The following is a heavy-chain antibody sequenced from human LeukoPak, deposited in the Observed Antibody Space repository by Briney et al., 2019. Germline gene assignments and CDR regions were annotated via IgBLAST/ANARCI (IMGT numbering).Heavy chain of an antibody. D-gene: IGHD2-2*01. Sequence: GGSLRLSFAASVFTFTSYAMTWIRQAPGKGLDWVSVITGSGGSTYYADSVKGRFTVSRDNSKNTLYLQMNSLIADGALVYYCAKNHLYCSSAACYQDWGQGTLVTVSS. CDR2: ITGSGGST. V-gene: IGHV3-23*01. CDR3: AKNHLYCSSAACYQD. J-gene: IGHJ4*02. CDR1: VFTFTSYA.